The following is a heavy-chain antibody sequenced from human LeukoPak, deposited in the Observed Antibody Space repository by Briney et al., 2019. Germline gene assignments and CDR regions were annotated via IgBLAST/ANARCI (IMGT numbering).Heavy chain of an antibody. Sequence: PGGSLRLSCAASGFTFSSYAMHWVRQAPGKGLEWVAVISYDGSNKYYADSVKGRFTISRDNSKNTLYLQMNSLRAEDTAVYYCARGEQTLLFDYWGQGTLVTVSS. V-gene: IGHV3-30-3*01. CDR1: GFTFSSYA. CDR2: ISYDGSNK. D-gene: IGHD1-26*01. CDR3: ARGEQTLLFDY. J-gene: IGHJ4*02.